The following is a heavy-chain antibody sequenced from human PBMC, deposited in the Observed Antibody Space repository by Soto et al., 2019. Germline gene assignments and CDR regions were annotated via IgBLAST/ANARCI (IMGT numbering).Heavy chain of an antibody. Sequence: GSLRLSCAASGFTFSSYAMSWVRQAPGKGLEWVSAISGSGGSTYYADSVKGRFTISRDNSKNTLYLQMNSLRAEDTAVYYCAKDHVGYSGYDYTGAFDIWGQGTMVTVSS. D-gene: IGHD5-12*01. CDR1: GFTFSSYA. CDR3: AKDHVGYSGYDYTGAFDI. CDR2: ISGSGGST. J-gene: IGHJ3*02. V-gene: IGHV3-23*01.